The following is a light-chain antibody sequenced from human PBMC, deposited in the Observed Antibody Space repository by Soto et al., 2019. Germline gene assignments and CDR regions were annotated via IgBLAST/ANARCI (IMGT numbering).Light chain of an antibody. J-gene: IGKJ4*01. CDR3: QQHSSSPLT. CDR1: QSGSSSY. Sequence: IVLSLSPGTISMSPGEGATISCRGSQSGSSSYLAWYQQKPGQAPRLLIYGASTRATGIPARFSGSGSGTDFTLTISSLEPEDFAVYYCQQHSSSPLTFGGGTKVDI. V-gene: IGKV3-20*01. CDR2: GAS.